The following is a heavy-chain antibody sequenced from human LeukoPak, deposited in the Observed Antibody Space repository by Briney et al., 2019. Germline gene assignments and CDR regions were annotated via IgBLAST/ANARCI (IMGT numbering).Heavy chain of an antibody. V-gene: IGHV5-51*01. Sequence: GESLKISCKGSGYSFTTYWIGWVRQMPGKGLEWRGIIYPGDSDTRYSPSFQGQVTVSADKSISTAYLQWSSLTASDTAMYFCGRHLHGDLYFDYWGQGTLVTVSS. D-gene: IGHD4-17*01. CDR3: GRHLHGDLYFDY. CDR1: GYSFTTYW. J-gene: IGHJ4*02. CDR2: IYPGDSDT.